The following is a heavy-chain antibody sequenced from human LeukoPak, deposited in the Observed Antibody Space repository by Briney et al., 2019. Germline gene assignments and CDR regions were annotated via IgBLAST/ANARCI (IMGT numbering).Heavy chain of an antibody. Sequence: GASVKVSCKASGYTFTSYYMHWVRQAPGQGLEWMGKINPRGDSTSYAQKFQGRVTMTRDTSTSTVYMELRSLRFEDTAVYYCARDEGWSFDYWGQGTLVTVSS. V-gene: IGHV1-46*03. J-gene: IGHJ4*02. CDR1: GYTFTSYY. CDR2: INPRGDST. CDR3: ARDEGWSFDY. D-gene: IGHD3-3*01.